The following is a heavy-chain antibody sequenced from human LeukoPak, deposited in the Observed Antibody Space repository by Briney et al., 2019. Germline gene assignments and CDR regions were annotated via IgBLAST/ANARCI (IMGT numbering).Heavy chain of an antibody. CDR1: GFTFSSSA. Sequence: GGSLRHSCAASGFTFSSSAMSWVRQAPGKGLEWVSAISNNGGYTYYADSVQGRFTISRDNSKSTLCLQMNSLRAEDTAVYYCAKQLGYCSDGSCYFPYWGQGTLVTVSS. CDR2: ISNNGGYT. V-gene: IGHV3-23*01. J-gene: IGHJ4*02. CDR3: AKQLGYCSDGSCYFPY. D-gene: IGHD2-15*01.